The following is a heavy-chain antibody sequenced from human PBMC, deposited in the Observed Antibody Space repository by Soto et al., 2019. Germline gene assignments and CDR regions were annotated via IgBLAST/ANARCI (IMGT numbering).Heavy chain of an antibody. V-gene: IGHV4-59*12. CDR2: IYYTGNT. D-gene: IGHD4-17*01. CDR1: GGSISSYY. CDR3: ARGGYGDYYYGMDV. Sequence: SETLSLTCIVSGGSISSYYWSWIRQSPGKGLEWIGYIYYTGNTNYNPSLRSRVTISLDTSKNQFSLNLNSVTAADTAVYYCARGGYGDYYYGMDVWGQGTTVTSP. J-gene: IGHJ6*02.